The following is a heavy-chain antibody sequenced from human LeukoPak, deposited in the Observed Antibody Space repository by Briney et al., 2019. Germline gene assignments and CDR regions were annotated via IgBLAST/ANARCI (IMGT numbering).Heavy chain of an antibody. D-gene: IGHD2-2*01. CDR2: TYYRSKWYN. Sequence: SQTLPLTCAISGDSVSSNSAAWNWIRQSPSRGLEWLGRTYYRSKWYNDYAVSVKSRITINPDTSKNKFSLQLNSVTPEDTAVYYCARDSCSSTSCYHTPHYYYGMDVWGQGTTVTVSS. V-gene: IGHV6-1*01. CDR1: GDSVSSNSAA. J-gene: IGHJ6*02. CDR3: ARDSCSSTSCYHTPHYYYGMDV.